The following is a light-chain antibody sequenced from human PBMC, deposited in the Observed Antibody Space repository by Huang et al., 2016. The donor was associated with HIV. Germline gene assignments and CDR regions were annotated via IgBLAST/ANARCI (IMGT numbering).Light chain of an antibody. V-gene: IGKV3-11*01. J-gene: IGKJ1*01. Sequence: EIVLTQSPAPLSLSPGERATLSCRASQSVSSYLAWYQQKPGQAPRLLIYDASNRATGIPARFSGSGSGTDFTLTINSLEPEDFAVYYCQQRSNWPRTFGQGTKVEIK. CDR1: QSVSSY. CDR3: QQRSNWPRT. CDR2: DAS.